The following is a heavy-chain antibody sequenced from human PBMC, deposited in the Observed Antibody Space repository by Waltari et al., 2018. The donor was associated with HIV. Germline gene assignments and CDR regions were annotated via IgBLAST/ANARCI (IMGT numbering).Heavy chain of an antibody. Sequence: QVQLQESGPGLVKPSETLSLTCTVSGDSITTYYWSWIRQPPGKGLEWIGYIYYTGVNNYNPSLKSRVTMTVDTSKNQFSLKLSSVTAADTAVYYCARVDSYCSGGACYSPSYKYYGMDVWGQGTTVSVS. CDR3: ARVDSYCSGGACYSPSYKYYGMDV. CDR2: IYYTGVN. CDR1: GDSITTYY. V-gene: IGHV4-59*01. D-gene: IGHD2-15*01. J-gene: IGHJ6*02.